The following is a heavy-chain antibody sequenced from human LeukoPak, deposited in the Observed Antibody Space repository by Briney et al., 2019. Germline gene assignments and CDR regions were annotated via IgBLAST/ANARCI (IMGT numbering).Heavy chain of an antibody. CDR2: INPDSGDT. J-gene: IGHJ5*02. D-gene: IGHD7-27*01. V-gene: IGHV1-2*02. Sequence: AASVKVSCKASGYTFTDHYMYWVRQAPGQGLEWMGWINPDSGDTDYAQRFQGRVTVTWDTSITTTYMELTSLTSDDTAVYYCVRLGSSHWFDPWGQGTLVTVSS. CDR3: VRLGSSHWFDP. CDR1: GYTFTDHY.